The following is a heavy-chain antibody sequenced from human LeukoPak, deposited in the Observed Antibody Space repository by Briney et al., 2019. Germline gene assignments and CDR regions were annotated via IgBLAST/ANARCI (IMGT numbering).Heavy chain of an antibody. CDR2: IIPILGTA. Sequence: ASVKVSCKASGGTFSSYAISWVRQAPGQGLEWMGGIIPILGTANYAQKFQGRVTITADESTSTAYMELSSLRSEDTAVYYCARSQTKGSSLWWGFDPWGQGTLVTVSS. D-gene: IGHD2-21*01. V-gene: IGHV1-69*13. J-gene: IGHJ5*02. CDR1: GGTFSSYA. CDR3: ARSQTKGSSLWWGFDP.